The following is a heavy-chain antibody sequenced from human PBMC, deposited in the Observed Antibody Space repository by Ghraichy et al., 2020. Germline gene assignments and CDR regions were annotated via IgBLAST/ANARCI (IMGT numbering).Heavy chain of an antibody. CDR3: AKDLWFGELLHSSSDY. CDR2: ISGSGGST. Sequence: GGSLRLSCAASGFTFSSYAMSWVRQAPGKGLEWVSVISGSGGSTYYADTVKGRFTISRDNSKNTLYLQMNSLRAEDTAVYYCAKDLWFGELLHSSSDYWGQGTLVTVSS. CDR1: GFTFSSYA. J-gene: IGHJ4*02. D-gene: IGHD3-10*01. V-gene: IGHV3-23*01.